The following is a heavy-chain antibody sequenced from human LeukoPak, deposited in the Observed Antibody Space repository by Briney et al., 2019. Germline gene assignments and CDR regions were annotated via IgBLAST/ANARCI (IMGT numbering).Heavy chain of an antibody. CDR2: ISSSGSTI. J-gene: IGHJ4*02. CDR1: GFTFSSYE. D-gene: IGHD3-22*01. CDR3: AKGTYYYDSSGYYPHY. Sequence: GGSLRLSCAASGFTFSSYEMNWVRQAPGKGLEWVSYISSSGSTIYYADSVKSRFTISRDNSKNTLYLQMNSLRAEDTAVYYCAKGTYYYDSSGYYPHYWGQGTLVTVSS. V-gene: IGHV3-48*03.